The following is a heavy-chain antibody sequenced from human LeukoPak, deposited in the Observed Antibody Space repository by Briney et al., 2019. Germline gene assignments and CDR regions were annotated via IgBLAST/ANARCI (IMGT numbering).Heavy chain of an antibody. J-gene: IGHJ4*02. CDR3: AREDSDYGGNFDY. V-gene: IGHV1-46*01. D-gene: IGHD4-23*01. Sequence: ASVKVSCKASGGTFSFYAINWVRQAPGQGLEWMGIINPSGGSTSYAQKFQGRVTMTRDTSTSTVYMELSSLRSEDTAVYYCAREDSDYGGNFDYWGQGTLVTVSS. CDR2: INPSGGST. CDR1: GGTFSFYA.